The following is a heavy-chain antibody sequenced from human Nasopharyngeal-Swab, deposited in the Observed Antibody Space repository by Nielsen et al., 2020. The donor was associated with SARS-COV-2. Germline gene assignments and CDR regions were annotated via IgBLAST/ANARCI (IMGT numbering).Heavy chain of an antibody. CDR1: GGSISSSSYY. CDR2: IYYSGST. CDR3: ARLGHSSSSPRRGYFDY. Sequence: SETLSLTCTVSGGSISSSSYYWGGIRQPPGKGLEWIGSIYYSGSTYYNPSLKSRVTISVDTSKNQFSLKLSSVTAADTAVYYCARLGHSSSSPRRGYFDYWGQGTLVTVSS. V-gene: IGHV4-39*01. D-gene: IGHD6-6*01. J-gene: IGHJ4*02.